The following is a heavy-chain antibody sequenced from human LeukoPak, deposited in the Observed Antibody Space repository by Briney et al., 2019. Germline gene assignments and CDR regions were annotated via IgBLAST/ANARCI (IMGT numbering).Heavy chain of an antibody. V-gene: IGHV3-48*04. CDR2: IVGSSSNI. J-gene: IGHJ6*02. CDR3: ARGHYGMDV. CDR1: GFSFSTYS. Sequence: GGSLRLSCTASGFSFSTYSMNWVRQAPGKGLEWVSYIVGSSSNIYYADSVKGRFTISRDNAKNSLYLQMDSLRAEDTAVYYCARGHYGMDVWGQGTTVTVSS.